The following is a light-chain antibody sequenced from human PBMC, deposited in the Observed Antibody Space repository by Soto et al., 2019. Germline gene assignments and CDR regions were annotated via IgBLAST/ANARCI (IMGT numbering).Light chain of an antibody. CDR3: QKYNNGWT. CDR2: GAS. CDR1: QSISNN. Sequence: EIVMTQSPATLSVSPGERATLSCRASQSISNNLAWYHQRPGQAPRLLIYGASTRATGIPARFSGSGAGTEFTPTTTSLQSQDLAVAYCQKYNNGWTFGQGTRVEIK. J-gene: IGKJ1*01. V-gene: IGKV3-15*01.